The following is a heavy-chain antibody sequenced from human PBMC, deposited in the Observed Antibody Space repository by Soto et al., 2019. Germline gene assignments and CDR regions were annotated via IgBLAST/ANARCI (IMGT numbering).Heavy chain of an antibody. D-gene: IGHD3-22*01. V-gene: IGHV3-48*02. CDR2: ISSSRSTI. J-gene: IGHJ3*02. Sequence: EVQLVESGGGLVQPGGSLRLSCVASGFTFSSYSMNWVRQAPGKGLEWVSYISSSRSTIYYADSVKGRFTISRDSVKNSLYLQMNSLRDEETAVYYCARDTTFYYDSAGFDIWGQGTMVTVSS. CDR3: ARDTTFYYDSAGFDI. CDR1: GFTFSSYS.